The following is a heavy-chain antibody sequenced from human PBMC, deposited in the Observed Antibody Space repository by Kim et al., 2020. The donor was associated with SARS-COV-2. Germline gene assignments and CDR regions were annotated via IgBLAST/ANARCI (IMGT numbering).Heavy chain of an antibody. V-gene: IGHV4-31*03. CDR2: IYYSGST. CDR3: ARESMVRGVSVGVY. Sequence: SETLSLTCTVSGGSISSGGYYWSWIRQHPGKGLEWIGYIYYSGSTYYNPSLKSRVTISVDTSKNQFSLKLSSVTAADTAVYYCARESMVRGVSVGVYWGQGTLVTVSS. CDR1: GGSISSGGYY. D-gene: IGHD3-10*01. J-gene: IGHJ4*02.